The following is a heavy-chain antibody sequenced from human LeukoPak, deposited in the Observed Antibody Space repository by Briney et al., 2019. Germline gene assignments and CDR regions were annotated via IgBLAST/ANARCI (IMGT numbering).Heavy chain of an antibody. D-gene: IGHD3-9*01. J-gene: IGHJ6*02. CDR3: AREYYDILTGYYRGMDV. V-gene: IGHV1-46*01. CDR2: INPSGGST. Sequence: ASVKVSCKASGYTFTSYYMHWVRQAPGQGLEWMGIINPSGGSTSYAQKFQGRVTMTRDTSTSTVYMELSSLRSEDTAVYYCAREYYDILTGYYRGMDVWGQGTTVTVSS. CDR1: GYTFTSYY.